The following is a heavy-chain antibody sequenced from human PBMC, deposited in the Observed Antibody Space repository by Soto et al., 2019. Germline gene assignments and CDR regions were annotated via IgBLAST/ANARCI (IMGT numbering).Heavy chain of an antibody. J-gene: IGHJ5*02. V-gene: IGHV4-39*01. CDR1: GFKISSSSDY. CDR3: ARQLLWIGELRDPNWFDP. CDR2: IYYSGST. D-gene: IGHD3-10*01. Sequence: SETLCLTSTVSGFKISSSSDYWGRIRKPPGKGLEWIGSIYYSGSTYYNPSIKSRVTISVDTTTNQFSLKLSSVTVGDTAVYYCARQLLWIGELRDPNWFDPWGQGTLVTVSS.